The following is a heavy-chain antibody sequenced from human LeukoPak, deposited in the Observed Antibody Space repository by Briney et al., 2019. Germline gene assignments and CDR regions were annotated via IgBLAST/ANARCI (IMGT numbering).Heavy chain of an antibody. CDR1: GGSISSYY. Sequence: SETLSLTCTVSGGSISSYYWSWIRQPPGKGLEWIGYIYYSGSTSYNPSLKSRVTISVDTSKNQFSLKLSSVTAADTAVYYCARPLTGTTLIFDYWGEGTLVTVS. D-gene: IGHD1-7*01. CDR2: IYYSGST. V-gene: IGHV4-59*01. J-gene: IGHJ4*02. CDR3: ARPLTGTTLIFDY.